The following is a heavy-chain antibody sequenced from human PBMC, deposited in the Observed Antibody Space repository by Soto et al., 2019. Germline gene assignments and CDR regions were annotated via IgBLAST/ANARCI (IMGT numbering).Heavy chain of an antibody. CDR3: ARDSSSSSNWFDP. CDR2: INPNSGGT. J-gene: IGHJ5*02. CDR1: GYTFTGYY. D-gene: IGHD6-6*01. Sequence: ASVKVSCKASGYTFTGYYMHWVRQAPGQGLEWMGWINPNSGGTNYAQKFQGWVTMTRDTSISTAYMELSRLRSDDTAVYYCARDSSSSSNWFDPWGQGTLVTVSS. V-gene: IGHV1-2*04.